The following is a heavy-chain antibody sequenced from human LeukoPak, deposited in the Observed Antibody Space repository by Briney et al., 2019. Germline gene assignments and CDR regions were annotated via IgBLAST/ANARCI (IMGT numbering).Heavy chain of an antibody. CDR1: GYTFTGYY. Sequence: ASVKVSCKASGYTFTGYYMHWGRQAPGKGLEWMGWINPNSGGTNYAQKFQGRVTMTRDTSISTAYMELSRLRSDDTAVYYCASPEGSSTSCHNCFDYWGQGTLVTVSS. CDR2: INPNSGGT. D-gene: IGHD2-2*02. J-gene: IGHJ4*02. CDR3: ASPEGSSTSCHNCFDY. V-gene: IGHV1-2*02.